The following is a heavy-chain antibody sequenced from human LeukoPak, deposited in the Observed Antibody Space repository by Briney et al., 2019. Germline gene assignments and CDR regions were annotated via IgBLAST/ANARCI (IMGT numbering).Heavy chain of an antibody. CDR3: AKLEYYDILTGYFDY. V-gene: IGHV3-11*01. CDR2: ISSSGSTI. CDR1: GFTFSDYY. J-gene: IGHJ4*02. Sequence: GGSLRLSCAASGFTFSDYYMSWIRQAPGKGLEWVSYISSSGSTIYYADSVKGRFTISRDNAKNSLYLQMNSLRAEDTAVYYCAKLEYYDILTGYFDYWGQGTLVTVSS. D-gene: IGHD3-9*01.